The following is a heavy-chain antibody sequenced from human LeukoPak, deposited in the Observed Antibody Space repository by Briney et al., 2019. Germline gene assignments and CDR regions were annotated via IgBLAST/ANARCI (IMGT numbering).Heavy chain of an antibody. J-gene: IGHJ4*02. CDR1: GGSISSSSYY. CDR2: IYYSGST. D-gene: IGHD3-10*01. V-gene: IGHV4-39*01. CDR3: ARRRWGYGSGSYDY. Sequence: PSETLSLTCTVSGGSISSSSYYWGWIRQPPGKGLEWIGSIYYSGSTYYNPSLKSRVTISVDTSKNQFSLKLSSVTAADTAVYYCARRRWGYGSGSYDYWGQGTLVTVSS.